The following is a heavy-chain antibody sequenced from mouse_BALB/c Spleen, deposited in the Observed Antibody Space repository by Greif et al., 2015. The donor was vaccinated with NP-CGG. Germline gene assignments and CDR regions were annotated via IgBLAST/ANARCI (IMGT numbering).Heavy chain of an antibody. CDR1: GFDFSRYW. CDR3: ARSWDYAMDY. V-gene: IGHV4-1*02. Sequence: EVLLVESGGGLVQPGGSLKLSCAASGFDFSRYWMSWVRQAPGKGLEWIGAINPDSSTINYTPSLKDKFIISRDNAKNTLYLQMSKVRSEDTALYNCARSWDYAMDYWGQGTAVTVAS. J-gene: IGHJ4*01. CDR2: INPDSSTI. D-gene: IGHD4-1*01.